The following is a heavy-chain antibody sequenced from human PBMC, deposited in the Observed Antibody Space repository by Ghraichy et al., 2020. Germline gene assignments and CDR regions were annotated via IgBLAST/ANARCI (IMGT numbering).Heavy chain of an antibody. J-gene: IGHJ6*02. CDR2: IWYDGSNK. D-gene: IGHD3-3*01. Sequence: GGSLRLSCAASGFTFSSYGMHWVRQAPGKGLEWVAVIWYDGSNKYYADSVKGRFTISRDNSKNTLYLQMNSLRAEDTAVYYCARNYDFWSGSGGMDVWGQGTTVTVSS. V-gene: IGHV3-33*01. CDR3: ARNYDFWSGSGGMDV. CDR1: GFTFSSYG.